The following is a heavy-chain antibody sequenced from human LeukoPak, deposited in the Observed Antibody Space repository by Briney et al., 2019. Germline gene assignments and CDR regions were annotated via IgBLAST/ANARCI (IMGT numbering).Heavy chain of an antibody. CDR1: GFTFNTYT. CDR3: ARYYYGSGSYYPDYDY. CDR2: ISGSSGII. D-gene: IGHD3-10*01. V-gene: IGHV3-48*01. Sequence: GGSLRLSCAASGFTFNTYTMNWVRQAPGKGLEWVSYISGSSGIIDYADSVRGRFTISRDNAKNSLYLQMNSLRAEDTAVYYCARYYYGSGSYYPDYDYWGQGTLVTVSS. J-gene: IGHJ4*02.